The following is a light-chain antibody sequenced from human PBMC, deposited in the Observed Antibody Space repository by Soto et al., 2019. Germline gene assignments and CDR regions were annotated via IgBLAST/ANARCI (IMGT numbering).Light chain of an antibody. Sequence: DIQMTQSPSTLSASVGDRVTITCRASQSISSWLAWYQQKPGKAPKLLIYDASSLESGVPSRFSGSGYGTEFTLTISSLQPDDCATNYCQQYNSYLYTCGQGTKLEIK. V-gene: IGKV1-5*01. CDR2: DAS. CDR3: QQYNSYLYT. CDR1: QSISSW. J-gene: IGKJ2*01.